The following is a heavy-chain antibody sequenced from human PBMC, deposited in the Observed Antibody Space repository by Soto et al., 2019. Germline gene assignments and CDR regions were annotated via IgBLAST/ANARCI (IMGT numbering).Heavy chain of an antibody. D-gene: IGHD2-15*01. Sequence: QVQLVQSGAEEKKPGASVKVSCKASGYTFTSYAMHWVRQAPGQRLEWMGWINAGNGNTKYSQKFQGRVTITRDTSXSXAYXELSSLRSEDTAVYYCASSYCSGGSCYDYYYGMDVWGQGTPVTVSS. CDR2: INAGNGNT. CDR1: GYTFTSYA. CDR3: ASSYCSGGSCYDYYYGMDV. J-gene: IGHJ6*02. V-gene: IGHV1-3*05.